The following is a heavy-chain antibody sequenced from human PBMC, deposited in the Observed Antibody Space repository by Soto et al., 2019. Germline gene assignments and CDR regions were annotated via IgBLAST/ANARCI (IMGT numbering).Heavy chain of an antibody. CDR1: GGSISGYY. CDR3: ARDSGCDGWFDP. D-gene: IGHD3-22*01. J-gene: IGHJ5*02. V-gene: IGHV4-59*01. CDR2: IYYSGST. Sequence: PSETLSLTCTVSGGSISGYYWSWIRQPPGKGLEWIGYIYYSGSTNYNPSLKSRVTISVDTSKNQCSLKMSSVTAADTAVYYCARDSGCDGWFDPWGQGTLVTVSS.